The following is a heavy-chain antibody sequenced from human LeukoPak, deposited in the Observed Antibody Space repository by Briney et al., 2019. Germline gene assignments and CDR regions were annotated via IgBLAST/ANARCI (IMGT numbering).Heavy chain of an antibody. J-gene: IGHJ6*03. D-gene: IGHD6-19*01. Sequence: ASVKVSCKASGYSFTGYYMHWVRQAPGQGLEWMGWINPNSGGTNYAQKFQDRVTMTRDTSISTAYMELSRLRSDDTAVYYCARGVAVAGTIEYMDVWGKGTTVTVSS. CDR2: INPNSGGT. V-gene: IGHV1-2*02. CDR1: GYSFTGYY. CDR3: ARGVAVAGTIEYMDV.